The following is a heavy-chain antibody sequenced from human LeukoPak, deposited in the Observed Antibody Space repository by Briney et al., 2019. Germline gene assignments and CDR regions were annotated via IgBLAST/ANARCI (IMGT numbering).Heavy chain of an antibody. CDR2: ISYDGNNK. V-gene: IGHV3-30-3*01. J-gene: IGHJ4*02. CDR3: AKGGGWLYYFDY. Sequence: GGSLRLSCAVSGLTFSSYVMHWVRQAPGKGLEWVAVISYDGNNKYYADSVKGRFTISRDNSKNTLYLQMNSLRTEDTAVYYCAKGGGWLYYFDYWGQGTLVTVSS. CDR1: GLTFSSYV. D-gene: IGHD6-19*01.